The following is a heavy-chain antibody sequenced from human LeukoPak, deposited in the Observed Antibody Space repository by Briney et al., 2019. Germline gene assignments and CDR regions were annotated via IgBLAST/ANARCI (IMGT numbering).Heavy chain of an antibody. D-gene: IGHD3-10*01. CDR2: IRYDGSNK. CDR3: AKDYYGSGSYYNYYYYYYMDV. CDR1: GFTFSSYG. V-gene: IGHV3-30*02. J-gene: IGHJ6*03. Sequence: GGSLRLSCAASGFTFSSYGMHWVRQAPGKGLEWVAFIRYDGSNKYYADSVKGRFTISRDNSKNTLYLQMNSLRAEDTAVYYCAKDYYGSGSYYNYYYYYYMDVWGKGTTVTISS.